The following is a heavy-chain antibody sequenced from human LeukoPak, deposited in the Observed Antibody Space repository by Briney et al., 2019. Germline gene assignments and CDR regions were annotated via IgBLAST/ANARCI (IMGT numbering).Heavy chain of an antibody. CDR3: AKDGYSSIPGFHFEY. CDR2: ISGSGDNT. V-gene: IGHV3-23*01. J-gene: IGHJ4*02. CDR1: GFHVGSNN. Sequence: GSRRLSCAASGFHVGSNNINWVRQAPGKGLEWVSGISGSGDNTYYADSVKGRFTISRDNSKKTLYLHLNGLRVEDAAVYYCAKDGYSSIPGFHFEYWGQGTPVTVSS. D-gene: IGHD6-13*01.